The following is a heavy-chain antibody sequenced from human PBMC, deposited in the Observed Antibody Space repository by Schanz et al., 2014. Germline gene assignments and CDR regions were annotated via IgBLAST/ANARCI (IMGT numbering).Heavy chain of an antibody. V-gene: IGHV3-30*14. CDR1: GFTFSNFA. D-gene: IGHD3-22*01. CDR2: ISYDGSHK. J-gene: IGHJ6*02. Sequence: QVQLVESGGGVVQPGRSLRLSCAASGFTFSNFAIHWVRQAPGKGLEWVAVISYDGSHKDYADSVKGRFTISRDNSKNTLYLQMNSLRAEDAAVYRCARDKNYDDSAEYGMDVWGQGTTVTVS. CDR3: ARDKNYDDSAEYGMDV.